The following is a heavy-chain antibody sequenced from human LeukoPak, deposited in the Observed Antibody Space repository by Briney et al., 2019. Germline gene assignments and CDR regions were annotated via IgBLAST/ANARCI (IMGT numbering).Heavy chain of an antibody. J-gene: IGHJ4*02. V-gene: IGHV3-30*18. Sequence: GGSLRLSCAASGFTFYSYGMHWVRQAPGKGLEWVALISYNGRNNYYADSVKGRFTISRDNSKNTLYLQVSSLRTEDMAVYFCAKDNRGYFDFWGQGTLVTVSS. CDR3: AKDNRGYFDF. D-gene: IGHD3-16*01. CDR1: GFTFYSYG. CDR2: ISYNGRNN.